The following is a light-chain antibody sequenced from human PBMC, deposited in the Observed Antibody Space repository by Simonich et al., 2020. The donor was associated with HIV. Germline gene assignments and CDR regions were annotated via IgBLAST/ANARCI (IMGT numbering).Light chain of an antibody. CDR1: QSVSSR. CDR2: AAS. CDR3: QQSYSTPYT. J-gene: IGKJ2*01. V-gene: IGKV1-39*01. Sequence: DIQMTQSPSTLSASVGDRVTTPCRASQSVSSRLAWYQQKPGKAPKLLIYAASRLQSGVPSRFSGSGSGTDFTLTISSLQPEDFATYYCQQSYSTPYTFGQGTKLEIK.